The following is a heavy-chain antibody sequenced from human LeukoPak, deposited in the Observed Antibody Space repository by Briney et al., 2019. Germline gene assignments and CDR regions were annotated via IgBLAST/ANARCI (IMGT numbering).Heavy chain of an antibody. Sequence: SVKVSCKASGGTFSSYAISWVRQAPGQGLEWMGGIIPIFGTANYAQKFQGRVTITADESTSTAYMELSSLRSEDTAVYYCARGAYYYDSSGYYFRGYFDYWGQGTLVTVSS. D-gene: IGHD3-22*01. CDR2: IIPIFGTA. CDR3: ARGAYYYDSSGYYFRGYFDY. J-gene: IGHJ4*02. V-gene: IGHV1-69*13. CDR1: GGTFSSYA.